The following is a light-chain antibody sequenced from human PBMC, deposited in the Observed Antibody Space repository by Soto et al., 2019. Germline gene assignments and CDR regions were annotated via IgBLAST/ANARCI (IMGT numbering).Light chain of an antibody. CDR3: QQYYSGRA. Sequence: DIVMTQSPDSLAVSLGERATITCKSSRRVLYKSNNKNQVAWFQHKPVQPPKLLIYWASNREYGVPHRFSGSESGKDFTLTISSLQAEEVDVYYCQQYYSGRAFGHGTRVEIK. V-gene: IGKV4-1*01. CDR2: WAS. J-gene: IGKJ1*01. CDR1: RRVLYKSNNKNQ.